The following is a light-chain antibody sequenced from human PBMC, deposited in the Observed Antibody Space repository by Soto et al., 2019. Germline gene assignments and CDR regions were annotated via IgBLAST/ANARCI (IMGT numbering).Light chain of an antibody. CDR2: DPS. CDR3: QHYSGWPPV. Sequence: DIQMTQSPSTLSASVGDRVTITCRASQSISSWLAWYQQKPGKAPKLLIYDPSSLESGVPSRFSGSGSGTDFTLTISNLQSEDFALYYCQHYSGWPPVFGQGTKVDIK. V-gene: IGKV1-5*01. CDR1: QSISSW. J-gene: IGKJ2*01.